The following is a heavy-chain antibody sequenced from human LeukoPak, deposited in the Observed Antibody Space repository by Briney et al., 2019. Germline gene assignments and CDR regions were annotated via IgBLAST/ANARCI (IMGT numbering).Heavy chain of an antibody. CDR2: ISWNSGSI. CDR1: GFTFDDYA. Sequence: SLRLSCAASGFTFDDYAMHWVRQAPGKGLEWVSGISWNSGSIGYADSVKGRFTISRDNAKNTLYLQMNSLRAEDTAVYYCARASRGSGRAAFDIWGQGTMVTVSS. J-gene: IGHJ3*02. D-gene: IGHD3-10*01. CDR3: ARASRGSGRAAFDI. V-gene: IGHV3-9*01.